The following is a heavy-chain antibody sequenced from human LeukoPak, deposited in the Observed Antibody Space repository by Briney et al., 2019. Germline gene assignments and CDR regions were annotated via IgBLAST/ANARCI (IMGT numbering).Heavy chain of an antibody. CDR1: GYTLTELS. CDR3: VRVAMIRGVVFKNWFDS. D-gene: IGHD3-10*01. Sequence: ASVKVSCKVSGYTLTELSMHWVRQAPGQGLEWMGWISAYSGNTNYADNLQGRLTMTTDTSTSTAHMELRSLRSDDTAVYYCVRVAMIRGVVFKNWFDSWGQGSLVTVSS. V-gene: IGHV1-18*01. CDR2: ISAYSGNT. J-gene: IGHJ5*01.